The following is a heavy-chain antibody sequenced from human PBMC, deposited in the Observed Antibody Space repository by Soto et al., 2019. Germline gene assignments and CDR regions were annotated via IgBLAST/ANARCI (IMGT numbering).Heavy chain of an antibody. CDR1: GGSITTGGRY. J-gene: IGHJ3*02. V-gene: IGHV4-31*02. D-gene: IGHD3-9*01. Sequence: QVRLQEWGPGLVKPSQTLSLKCSVSGGSITTGGRYWSWIRQLPGKGLEWIGDIYYSGNTYYNPPLRVGVPLSVEPSRTRSSLKLGSVPAAETAVYYGARAPFFTGGDVFVIWARGDWSPSLQ. CDR2: IYYSGNT. CDR3: ARAPFFTGGDVFVI.